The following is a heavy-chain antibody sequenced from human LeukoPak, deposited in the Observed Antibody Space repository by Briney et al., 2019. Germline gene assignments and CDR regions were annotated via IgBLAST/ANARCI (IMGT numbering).Heavy chain of an antibody. D-gene: IGHD3-22*01. V-gene: IGHV4-30-4*08. CDR2: IYYSGST. CDR1: GGSISSGSYY. CDR3: ASSTTYYYDSSGSDLDY. J-gene: IGHJ4*02. Sequence: PSQTLSLTCTVSGGSISSGSYYWSWIRQPPGKGLEWIGYIYYSGSTYYNPSLKSRVTISVDTSKNQFSLKLSSVTAADTAVYYCASSTTYYYDSSGSDLDYWGQGTLVTVSS.